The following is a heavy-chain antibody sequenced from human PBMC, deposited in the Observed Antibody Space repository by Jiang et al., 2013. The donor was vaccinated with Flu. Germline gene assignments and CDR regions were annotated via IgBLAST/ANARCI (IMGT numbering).Heavy chain of an antibody. J-gene: IGHJ6*02. Sequence: SGAEVKKPGASVKVSCKASGYTFTGYYMHWVRQAPGQGLEWMGWINPNSGGTNYAQKFQGWVTMTRDTSISTAYMELSRLRSDDTAVYYCARAALAAAGMIDVYYYGMDVWGQGTTVTVSS. CDR3: ARAALAAAGMIDVYYYGMDV. V-gene: IGHV1-2*04. CDR1: GYTFTGYY. CDR2: INPNSGGT. D-gene: IGHD6-13*01.